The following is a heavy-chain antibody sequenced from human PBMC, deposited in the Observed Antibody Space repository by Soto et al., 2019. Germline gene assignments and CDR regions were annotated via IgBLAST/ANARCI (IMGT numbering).Heavy chain of an antibody. D-gene: IGHD6-19*01. CDR1: GVSISSSSYY. CDR2: IYFSGST. Sequence: PSETLSLTCTVSGVSISSSSYYWGWIRQTPGKGLEWIGTIYFSGSTDYNPSLKSRVTISVDTSKNQFSLKLSSVTAADTAVYYCARGFSGWYYFDYWGQGTLVTVSS. CDR3: ARGFSGWYYFDY. J-gene: IGHJ4*02. V-gene: IGHV4-39*07.